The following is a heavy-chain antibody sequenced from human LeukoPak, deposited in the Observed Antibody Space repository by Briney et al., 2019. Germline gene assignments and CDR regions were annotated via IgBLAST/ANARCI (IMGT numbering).Heavy chain of an antibody. CDR1: GFTFSSHA. J-gene: IGHJ4*02. CDR2: ISSIGDST. V-gene: IGHV3-64*01. Sequence: GGSLRLSCAASGFTFSSHAMHWVRQAPGKGLEYVSGISSIGDSTYYTNSVKGRLTISRDNSKNTLYLQMGSLRAEDMAVYYCARVPSSIVGSHYFDYWGLGTLVTVSS. CDR3: ARVPSSIVGSHYFDY. D-gene: IGHD2-21*01.